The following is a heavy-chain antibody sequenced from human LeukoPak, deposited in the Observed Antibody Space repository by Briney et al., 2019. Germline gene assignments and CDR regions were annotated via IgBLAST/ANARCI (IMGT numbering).Heavy chain of an antibody. J-gene: IGHJ4*02. V-gene: IGHV3-30*04. D-gene: IGHD3-22*01. Sequence: GRSLRPSCAASGFTFSSYAMHWVRQAPGKGLEWVAVISYDGSNKYYADSVKGRFTISRDNSKNTLYLQMNSLRAEDTAVYYCARDTGDYYDTRGFFDYWGQGTLVTVSS. CDR1: GFTFSSYA. CDR3: ARDTGDYYDTRGFFDY. CDR2: ISYDGSNK.